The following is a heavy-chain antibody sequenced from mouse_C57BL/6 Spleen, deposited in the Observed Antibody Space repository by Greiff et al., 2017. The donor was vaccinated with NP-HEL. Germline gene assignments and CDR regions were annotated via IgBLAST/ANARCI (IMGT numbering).Heavy chain of an antibody. D-gene: IGHD1-1*01. Sequence: QVQLQQPGAELVKPGASVKMSCKASGYTFPSYWITWVKQRPGQGLEWIGDIYPGSGSTNSNEKFKSKATLTVDTSSSTAYMQLSSLTSEDSAVYYCAREGYYGSRTWFAYWGQGTLVTVSS. V-gene: IGHV1-55*01. CDR2: IYPGSGST. CDR3: AREGYYGSRTWFAY. J-gene: IGHJ3*01. CDR1: GYTFPSYW.